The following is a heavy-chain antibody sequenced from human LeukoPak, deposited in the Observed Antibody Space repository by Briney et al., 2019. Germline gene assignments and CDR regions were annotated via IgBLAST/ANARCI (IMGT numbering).Heavy chain of an antibody. V-gene: IGHV3-48*02. CDR1: GFTFSSYA. CDR2: ISSSSSSTI. D-gene: IGHD2-2*01. Sequence: GGSLRLSCAASGFTFSSYAMSGVRQAPGKGLEWVSYISSSSSSTIYYADSVKGRFTISRDNAKNSLYLQMNSLRDEDTAVYYCARYAAPIDYWGQGTLVTVSS. CDR3: ARYAAPIDY. J-gene: IGHJ4*02.